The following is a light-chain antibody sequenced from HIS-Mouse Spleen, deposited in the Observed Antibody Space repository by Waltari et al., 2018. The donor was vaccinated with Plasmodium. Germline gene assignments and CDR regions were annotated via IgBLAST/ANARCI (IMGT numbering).Light chain of an antibody. CDR1: QSVSSN. CDR3: QQYNNWSFT. CDR2: GAS. J-gene: IGKJ3*01. Sequence: EIVMTQSPATLSVSPGERATLSCRASQSVSSNLAWYQQKPGQAPRLLSYGASTRAPGIPARCSGSGSGTEFTLTISILQSEDFAVYYLQQYNNWSFTFCPGTKVDIQ. V-gene: IGKV3-15*01.